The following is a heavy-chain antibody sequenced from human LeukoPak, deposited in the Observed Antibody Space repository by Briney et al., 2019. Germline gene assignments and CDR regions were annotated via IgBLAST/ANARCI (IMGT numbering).Heavy chain of an antibody. D-gene: IGHD3-3*01. CDR1: GFTFSSYW. J-gene: IGHJ6*02. CDR2: INSDGSST. CDR3: ARHLPGFLYYYYNMDV. V-gene: IGHV3-74*01. Sequence: GGSLRLSCAASGFTFSSYWMHWVRQAPGKGLVWVSRINSDGSSTSYADSVKGRFTISRDNAKNTLYLQMNSLRAEDTAVYYCARHLPGFLYYYYNMDVWGQGTTVTVSS.